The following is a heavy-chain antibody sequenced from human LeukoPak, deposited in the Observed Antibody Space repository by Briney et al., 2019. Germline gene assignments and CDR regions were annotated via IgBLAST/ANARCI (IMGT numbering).Heavy chain of an antibody. CDR2: IIPIFGTA. V-gene: IGHV1-69*01. D-gene: IGHD4-11*01. J-gene: IGHJ5*02. CDR1: GGTFSSYA. CDR3: ARATVTTSFRVNWFDP. Sequence: SVKVSCKASGGTFSSYAISWVRQAPGQGLEWMGGIIPIFGTANYAQKFQGRVTITADESTSTAYMELSSLRSEDTAVYYCARATVTTSFRVNWFDPWGQGILVTVSS.